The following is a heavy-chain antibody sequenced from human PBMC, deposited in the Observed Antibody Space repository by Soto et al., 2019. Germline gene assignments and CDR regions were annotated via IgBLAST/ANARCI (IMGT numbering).Heavy chain of an antibody. CDR2: IYWDGDK. D-gene: IGHD3-10*01. CDR3: AHTTGAAIVRGTIISLGWMDS. J-gene: IGHJ4*02. V-gene: IGHV2-5*02. Sequence: SGPTLVNPTQALTLTCTFSGFSPSISGVGVGWIRQPPGKALEWLALIYWDGDKRYNPSLESRLTINRDISKNQVVLTMTNMDPVDKGTYFCAHTTGAAIVRGTIISLGWMDSWGQGALVTVSS. CDR1: GFSPSISGVG.